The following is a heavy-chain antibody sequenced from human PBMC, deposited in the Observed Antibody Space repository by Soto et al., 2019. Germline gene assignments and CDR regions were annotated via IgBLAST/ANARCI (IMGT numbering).Heavy chain of an antibody. CDR3: ARGREYYYDSSGFDY. V-gene: IGHV3-48*02. CDR1: GFTFSSYS. Sequence: EVQLVESGGGLVRPGGSLRLSCAASGFTFSSYSMNWVRQAPGKGLEWVSYISSSSSTIYYADSVKGRFTISRDNAKNSLYLQMNSLRDEDTAVYCCARGREYYYDSSGFDYWGQETLVTVSS. D-gene: IGHD3-22*01. J-gene: IGHJ4*02. CDR2: ISSSSSTI.